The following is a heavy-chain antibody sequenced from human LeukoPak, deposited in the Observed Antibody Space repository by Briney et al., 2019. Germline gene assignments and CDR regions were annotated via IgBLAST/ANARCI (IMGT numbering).Heavy chain of an antibody. CDR2: INHSGST. D-gene: IGHD3-10*01. V-gene: IGHV4-34*01. Sequence: PSETLSLTCAVYGGSFSGYYWSWIRQPPGKGLEWIGEINHSGSTNYNPSLKSRVTISVDTSKSQFSLKLSSVTAADAAVYYCARYGSGSYYRVYYYYMDVWGKGTTVTVSS. CDR3: ARYGSGSYYRVYYYYMDV. CDR1: GGSFSGYY. J-gene: IGHJ6*03.